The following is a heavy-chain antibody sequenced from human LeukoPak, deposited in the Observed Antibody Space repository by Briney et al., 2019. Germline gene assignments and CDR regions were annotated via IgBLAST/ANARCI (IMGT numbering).Heavy chain of an antibody. CDR3: AREDRVGYSYGLGIAERSKFDP. CDR1: GGSISSYY. CDR2: IYYSGST. V-gene: IGHV4-59*12. D-gene: IGHD5-18*01. J-gene: IGHJ5*02. Sequence: SETLSLTCTVSGGSISSYYWSWIRQPPGKGLEWIGYIYYSGSTYYNPSLKSRVTISVDTSKNQFSLKLSSVTAADTAVYYCAREDRVGYSYGLGIAERSKFDPWGQGTLVTVSS.